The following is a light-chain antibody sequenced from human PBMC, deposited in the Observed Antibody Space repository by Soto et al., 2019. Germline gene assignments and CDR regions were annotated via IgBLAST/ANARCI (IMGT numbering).Light chain of an antibody. CDR2: GAS. V-gene: IGKV1-27*01. J-gene: IGKJ1*01. Sequence: DIPMTQSPSSLSASIGDRVTITCRASRSISYSLLRYQQKPGQVPKLLIYGASTLQSGVSSRFSGSGSGTDVTRTISSLQPEDVAIYYCQKYDTDPHTFGQGTKVEI. CDR3: QKYDTDPHT. CDR1: RSISYS.